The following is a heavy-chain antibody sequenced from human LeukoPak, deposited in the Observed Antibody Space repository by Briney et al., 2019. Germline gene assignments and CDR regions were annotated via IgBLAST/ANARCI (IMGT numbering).Heavy chain of an antibody. CDR3: AKDSVVVAGLVNYFDS. CDR2: INSDGSGT. Sequence: GGSLRLSCAASGFTFSNYGMHWVRQAPGKGLVWFLRINSDGSGTTYADSVKGRFTISRDNAKNSLYLQMKSLRAEDTAVYYCAKDSVVVAGLVNYFDSWGQGTLVTVSS. V-gene: IGHV3-74*01. D-gene: IGHD6-19*01. J-gene: IGHJ4*02. CDR1: GFTFSNYG.